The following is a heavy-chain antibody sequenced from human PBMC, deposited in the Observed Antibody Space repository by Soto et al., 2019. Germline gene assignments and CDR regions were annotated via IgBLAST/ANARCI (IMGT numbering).Heavy chain of an antibody. CDR1: GFTFINAW. CDR2: IKSKTDGGTT. J-gene: IGHJ6*02. V-gene: IGHV3-15*01. Sequence: GSLRLSCAASGFTFINAWMIWVRHSAVKGLEWVVRIKSKTDGGTTDYAAPVKGRFTISRDDSKNTLYLQMNSLKTEDTAVYYCTTDSSFLYYYYGMDVWGQGTTVTVSS. CDR3: TTDSSFLYYYYGMDV.